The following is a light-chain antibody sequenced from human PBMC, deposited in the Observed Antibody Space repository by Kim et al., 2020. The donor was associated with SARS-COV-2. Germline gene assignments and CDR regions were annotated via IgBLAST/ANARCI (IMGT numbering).Light chain of an antibody. Sequence: SGTTTCTISSTDIVTSNRVAWDHQPPGTAPKLIIYEITNLPSGVPDRFSGSKSDNTASLSISGLQAEDDGDYYCSSQTDRATLVFGGGTQLTVL. V-gene: IGLV2-18*02. CDR3: SSQTDRATLV. CDR2: EIT. J-gene: IGLJ3*02. CDR1: STDIVTSNR.